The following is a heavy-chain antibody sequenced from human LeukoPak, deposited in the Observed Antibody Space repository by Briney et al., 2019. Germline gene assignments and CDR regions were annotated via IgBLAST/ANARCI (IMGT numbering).Heavy chain of an antibody. J-gene: IGHJ4*02. D-gene: IGHD3-10*01. CDR2: ISSDASIT. CDR3: GRDPIGGRPDYLDY. Sequence: GGSLRLSCTASGFSFGTYAMHWLRQAPGKGFEWVAVISSDASITIYPDSMRGRFTISRDNSKNTLYLDMNNLRGEDTALYFCGRDPIGGRPDYLDYWGQGTLVTVSS. V-gene: IGHV3-30*01. CDR1: GFSFGTYA.